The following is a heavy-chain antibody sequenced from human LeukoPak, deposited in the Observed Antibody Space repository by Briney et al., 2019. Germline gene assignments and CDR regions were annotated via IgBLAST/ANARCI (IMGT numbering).Heavy chain of an antibody. V-gene: IGHV1-2*02. CDR3: ARERIQDELLWAY. CDR1: GYTFTGYY. D-gene: IGHD2-2*01. Sequence: ASVKVSCKASGYTFTGYYMHWVRQAPGQGLEWMGWINPNSGGTNYAQKFQGRVTMTRDTSISTAYMELSRLRPDDTAVYYCARERIQDELLWAYWGQGTLVTVSS. J-gene: IGHJ4*02. CDR2: INPNSGGT.